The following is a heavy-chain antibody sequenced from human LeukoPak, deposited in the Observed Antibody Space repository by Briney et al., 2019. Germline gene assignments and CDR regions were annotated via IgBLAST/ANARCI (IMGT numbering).Heavy chain of an antibody. CDR3: ASTSRVAALGTVY. D-gene: IGHD6-13*01. CDR2: IKEDGSQQ. Sequence: GGSLRLSCAASGFTFSRFWMSWVRQAPGKGLEWVANIKEDGSQQYYVDSVRGRFTISRDNAKNSLFLQMNSLRADDTAVYYCASTSRVAALGTVYWGQGTLVTASS. J-gene: IGHJ4*02. CDR1: GFTFSRFW. V-gene: IGHV3-7*01.